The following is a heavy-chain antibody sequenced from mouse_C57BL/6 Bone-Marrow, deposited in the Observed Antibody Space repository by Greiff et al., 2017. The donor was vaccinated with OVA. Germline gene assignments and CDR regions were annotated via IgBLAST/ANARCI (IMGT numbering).Heavy chain of an antibody. V-gene: IGHV14-1*01. D-gene: IGHD1-1*01. CDR3: TTLILRVVYWYFDV. CDR1: GFNIKDYY. Sequence: EVQLQQSGAELVRPGASVKLSCTASGFNIKDYYLHWVKQRPEQGLEWIGRIDPEDGDTEYAPKFQGQATMTADTSSNTAYLQLSSLTSEDTAVYYCTTLILRVVYWYFDVWGTGTTVTVSS. CDR2: IDPEDGDT. J-gene: IGHJ1*03.